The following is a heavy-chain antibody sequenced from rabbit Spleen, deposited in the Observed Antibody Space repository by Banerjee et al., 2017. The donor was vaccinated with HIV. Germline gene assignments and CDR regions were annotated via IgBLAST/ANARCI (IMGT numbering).Heavy chain of an antibody. CDR2: ISGSGST. V-gene: IGHV1S69*01. D-gene: IGHD7-1*01. Sequence: QSVEESGGRLVTPGTPLTLTCTVSGFSLINYYMIWVRQAPGKGLEYIGFISGSGSTYYANWARGRFTISRTSTTVDLKMSSPTTEDTATYFCARSGYSSAWDRLDLGGQGTLVTVS. CDR3: ARSGYSSAWDRLDL. J-gene: IGHJ3*01. CDR1: GFSLINYY.